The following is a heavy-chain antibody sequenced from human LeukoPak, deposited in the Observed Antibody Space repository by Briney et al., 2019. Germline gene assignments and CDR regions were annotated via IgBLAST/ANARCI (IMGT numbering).Heavy chain of an antibody. Sequence: ASVKVSCKASGYTFTGYYMHWVRQAPGQGLEWMGWINPNSGGTNYAQKFQGRVTMTRDTSISTAYMGLSRLRSDDTAVYYCARVLSTYYYDSSLAYFDYWGQGTLVTVSS. D-gene: IGHD3-22*01. CDR1: GYTFTGYY. V-gene: IGHV1-2*02. CDR2: INPNSGGT. J-gene: IGHJ4*02. CDR3: ARVLSTYYYDSSLAYFDY.